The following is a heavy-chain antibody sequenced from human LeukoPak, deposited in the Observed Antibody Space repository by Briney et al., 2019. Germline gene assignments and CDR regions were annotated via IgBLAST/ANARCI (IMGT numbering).Heavy chain of an antibody. J-gene: IGHJ6*02. CDR1: GGTFSSYA. V-gene: IGHV1-69*04. CDR2: IIPILGIA. D-gene: IGHD3-10*01. CDR3: ARASLWFGELVYYYCGMDV. Sequence: GASVQVSCKASGGTFSSYAISWVRQAPGQGLEWMGRIIPILGIANYAQKFQGRVTITADKSTSTAYMELSSLRSEDTAVYYCARASLWFGELVYYYCGMDVWGQGTTVTVSS.